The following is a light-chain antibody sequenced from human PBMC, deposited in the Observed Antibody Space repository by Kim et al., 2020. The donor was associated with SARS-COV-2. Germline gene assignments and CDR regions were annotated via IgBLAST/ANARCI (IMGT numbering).Light chain of an antibody. CDR1: NLGNKY. J-gene: IGLJ2*01. Sequence: SHELTQPPSVSVSPGQTASITCSGDNLGNKYACWYQQKPGHSPVLVIYQDTKRPSGIPERFSGSNSGNTASLTISGTQAMDEADYYCQTWDSITVVFGGGTQLTVL. V-gene: IGLV3-1*01. CDR3: QTWDSITVV. CDR2: QDT.